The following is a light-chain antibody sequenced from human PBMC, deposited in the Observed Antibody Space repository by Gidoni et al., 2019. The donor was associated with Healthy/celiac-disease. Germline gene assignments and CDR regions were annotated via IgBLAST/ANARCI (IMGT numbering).Light chain of an antibody. CDR3: AAWEDSLSGPV. CDR1: SSNIGSNE. J-gene: IGLJ2*01. V-gene: IGLV1-47*01. Sequence: QSVLTQPPSASRPPGHRVTISCSGSSSNIGSNEVYWYQQPPGTAPKLLIYRNNQRPSGVPDRFSGSKSGTSASLAISGLRSEDEADYYCAAWEDSLSGPVFGGGTKLTVL. CDR2: RNN.